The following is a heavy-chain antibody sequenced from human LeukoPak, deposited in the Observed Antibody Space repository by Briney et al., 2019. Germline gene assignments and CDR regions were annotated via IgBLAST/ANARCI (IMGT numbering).Heavy chain of an antibody. CDR1: GGSISGGGYS. J-gene: IGHJ6*03. V-gene: IGHV4-61*08. D-gene: IGHD6-6*01. Sequence: SQTLSLTCAVSGGSISGGGYSWSWIRQPPGKGLEWIGYIYYSGSTNYNPSLKSRVTISVDTSKNQFSLKLSSVTAADTAVYYCARGSSGYYYYYMDVWGKGTTVTVSS. CDR2: IYYSGST. CDR3: ARGSSGYYYYYMDV.